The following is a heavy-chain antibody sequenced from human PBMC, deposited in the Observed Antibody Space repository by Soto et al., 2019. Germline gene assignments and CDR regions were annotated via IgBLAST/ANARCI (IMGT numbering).Heavy chain of an antibody. D-gene: IGHD2-21*01. V-gene: IGHV4-31*03. Sequence: PSETLSLTCTVSGGSISSGGYYWSWIRQHPGKGLEWIGYIYYSGSTYYNPSLKSRVTISVDTSKNQFSLKLSSVTAADTAVYYWGGHLWKNWFAPGGRETLVTVSS. CDR3: GGHLWKNWFAP. CDR1: GGSISSGGYY. J-gene: IGHJ5*02. CDR2: IYYSGST.